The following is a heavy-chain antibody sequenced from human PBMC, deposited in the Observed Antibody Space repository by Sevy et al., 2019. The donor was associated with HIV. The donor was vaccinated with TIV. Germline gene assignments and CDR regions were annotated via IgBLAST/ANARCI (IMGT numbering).Heavy chain of an antibody. CDR1: GYTFTGYY. D-gene: IGHD2-21*02. Sequence: ASVKVSCKASGYTFTGYYLHWVRQAPGQGLEWMGWINPKSGGTNYAPKFQGRVTMTRATSISTASMELSRLRSDDTAVYYCTRSAAEAKNFYCGGDCYSDYWGQGTLVTVSS. V-gene: IGHV1-2*02. CDR2: INPKSGGT. CDR3: TRSAAEAKNFYCGGDCYSDY. J-gene: IGHJ4*02.